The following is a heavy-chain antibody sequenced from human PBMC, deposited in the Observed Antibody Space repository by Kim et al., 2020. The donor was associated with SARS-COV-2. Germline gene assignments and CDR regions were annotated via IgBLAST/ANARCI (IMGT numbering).Heavy chain of an antibody. CDR3: ASFRMYYDILTGYAYNWFDP. J-gene: IGHJ5*02. CDR2: ISSSSSYI. CDR1: GFTFSSYS. D-gene: IGHD3-9*01. V-gene: IGHV3-21*01. Sequence: GGSLRLSCAASGFTFSSYSMNWVRQAPGKGLEWVSSISSSSSYIYYADSVKGRFTISRDNAKNSLYLQMNSLRAEDTAVYYCASFRMYYDILTGYAYNWFDPWGQGTLVTVSS.